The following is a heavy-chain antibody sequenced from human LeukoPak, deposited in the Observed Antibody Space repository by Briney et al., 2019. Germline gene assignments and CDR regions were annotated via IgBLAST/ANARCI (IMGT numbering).Heavy chain of an antibody. D-gene: IGHD4/OR15-4a*01. J-gene: IGHJ6*03. CDR1: GFTFSSYS. V-gene: IGHV3-21*01. Sequence: PGGSLRLSCAASGFTFSSYSMNWVRQAPGKGLEWVSSISSSSSYIYYADSVKGRFTISRDNSKNTLYLQMNSLRAEDTAVYYCAKALNYYYMDVWGKGTTVTVSS. CDR3: AKALNYYYMDV. CDR2: ISSSSSYI.